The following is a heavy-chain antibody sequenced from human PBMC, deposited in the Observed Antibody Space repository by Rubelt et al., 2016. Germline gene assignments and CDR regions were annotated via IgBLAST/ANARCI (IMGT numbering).Heavy chain of an antibody. Sequence: PGGSLRLSCAASGFTFSDYYMSWIRQAPGKGLEWVSAISGSGGSTYYADSVKGRFTISRDNSKNTLYLQMNSLRAEDTAVYYCARDSVSSGDNSDWFDPWGQGTLVTVSS. D-gene: IGHD3-22*01. CDR3: ARDSVSSGDNSDWFDP. V-gene: IGHV3-23*01. J-gene: IGHJ5*02. CDR1: GFTFSDYY. CDR2: ISGSGGST.